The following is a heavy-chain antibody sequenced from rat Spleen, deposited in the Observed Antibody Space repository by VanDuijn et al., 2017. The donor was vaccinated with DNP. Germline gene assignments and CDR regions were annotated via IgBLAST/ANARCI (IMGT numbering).Heavy chain of an antibody. Sequence: EVQLVESGGGLVQPGRSLKLSCAASGFPFSDYNMAWVRQATKKGLDWVATIIYDGSRTYYRDSVKGRFTISRDKAKSTLYLQMDSLRSEDTATYYCGTPPNHWGAFDYWGQGVMVTVSS. J-gene: IGHJ2*01. CDR2: IIYDGSRT. CDR1: GFPFSDYN. CDR3: GTPPNHWGAFDY. V-gene: IGHV5S10*01. D-gene: IGHD5-1*01.